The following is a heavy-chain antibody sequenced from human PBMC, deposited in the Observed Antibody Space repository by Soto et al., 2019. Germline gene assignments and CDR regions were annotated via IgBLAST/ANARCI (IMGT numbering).Heavy chain of an antibody. Sequence: SESMSLTCTVSGGCISSCGYYWSWIRQHPGKGLEWIGYIYYSGSTYYNPSLKSRVTISVDTSKNQFSLKLSSVTAADTAVYYCARHVNYYYGSGSPPYNWFDTWGQGTLVTVSS. CDR3: ARHVNYYYGSGSPPYNWFDT. CDR2: IYYSGST. V-gene: IGHV4-31*03. D-gene: IGHD3-10*01. J-gene: IGHJ5*02. CDR1: GGCISSCGYY.